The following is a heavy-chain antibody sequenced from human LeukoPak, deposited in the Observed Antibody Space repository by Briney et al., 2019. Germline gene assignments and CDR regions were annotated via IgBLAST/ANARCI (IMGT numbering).Heavy chain of an antibody. CDR1: GFTLSSYA. CDR3: AKGCFKRTVTVDY. V-gene: IGHV3-23*01. D-gene: IGHD4-17*01. CDR2: ISGSGGST. Sequence: GAALRLSRAASGFTLSSYAMSWVPQAPGKGLEGVSAISGSGGSTYYADSVKGRFTISRDNSKNTLYLQMNSVRAEDTAVYYCAKGCFKRTVTVDYWGQGTLVTVSS. J-gene: IGHJ4*02.